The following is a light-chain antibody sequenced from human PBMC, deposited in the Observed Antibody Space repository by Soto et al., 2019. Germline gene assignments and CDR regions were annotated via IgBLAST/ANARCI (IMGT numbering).Light chain of an antibody. Sequence: QSVLTQPPSASGSPGQSVTISCAGTSSDVGGYNFVSWYQQHPGKVPKLMIYEVIKRPSGVPDRFSGPKSGNTASLTVSGLHAEDEADYYCSSYSGSDNFVVFGGGTKLTVL. CDR3: SSYSGSDNFVV. CDR2: EVI. V-gene: IGLV2-8*01. J-gene: IGLJ2*01. CDR1: SSDVGGYNF.